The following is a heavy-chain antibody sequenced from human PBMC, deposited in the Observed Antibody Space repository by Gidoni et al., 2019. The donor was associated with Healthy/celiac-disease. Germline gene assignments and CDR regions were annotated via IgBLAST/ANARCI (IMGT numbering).Heavy chain of an antibody. CDR1: GGSISSSSYY. CDR3: AARYSSSWYSYNWFDP. J-gene: IGHJ5*02. CDR2: IYYSGST. V-gene: IGHV4-39*01. Sequence: QLQLQESGPGLVKPSETLSLTCTVSGGSISSSSYYWGWIRQPPGKGLEWIGSIYYSGSTYYNPSLKSRVTISVDTSKNQFSLKLSSVTAADTAVYYCAARYSSSWYSYNWFDPWGQGTLVTVSS. D-gene: IGHD6-13*01.